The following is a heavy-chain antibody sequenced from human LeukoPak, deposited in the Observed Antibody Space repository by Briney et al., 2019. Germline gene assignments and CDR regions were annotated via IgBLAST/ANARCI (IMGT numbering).Heavy chain of an antibody. J-gene: IGHJ4*02. CDR2: INNIASHI. D-gene: IGHD2/OR15-2a*01. CDR3: TRDATQYLRYGYFDS. CDR1: GFTFSNSA. Sequence: GGSLRLSCAASGFTFSNSAMNWVRQAPGKGLEWVSSINNIASHIYSVDSVRGRFTISRDNAKNSVSLQMNNLRAEDTAVYYCTRDATQYLRYGYFDSWGQGILVTVSS. V-gene: IGHV3-21*01.